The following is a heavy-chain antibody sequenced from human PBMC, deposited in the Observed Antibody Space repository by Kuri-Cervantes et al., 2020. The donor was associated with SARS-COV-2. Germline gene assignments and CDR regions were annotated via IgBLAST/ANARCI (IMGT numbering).Heavy chain of an antibody. CDR2: ISYDGSNK. J-gene: IGHJ6*02. CDR3: AKDLGITIFGVGDYYGMDV. CDR1: GFTFSSYG. V-gene: IGHV3-30*18. D-gene: IGHD3-3*01. Sequence: GESLKISCAASGFTFSSYGMHWVRQAPGKGLEWVAVISYDGSNKYYADSVKGRFTISRDNSKNTLYLQMNSLRAEDTAVYYCAKDLGITIFGVGDYYGMDVWGQGTTVTVSS.